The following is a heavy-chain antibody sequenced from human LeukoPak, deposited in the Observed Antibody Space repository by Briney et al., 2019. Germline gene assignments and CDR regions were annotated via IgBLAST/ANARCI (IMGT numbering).Heavy chain of an antibody. J-gene: IGHJ5*02. Sequence: SETLSLTCTVSGGSISSSNYYWGWIRQPPGKGLEWIGRIGRISTSGNTNYNPSLKSRVTLSLDTSKNRFSLKLSSVTAADTAVYYCAREEWLSQYNWFDPWGQGTLVTVSS. CDR1: GGSISSSNYY. CDR3: AREEWLSQYNWFDP. D-gene: IGHD3-3*01. CDR2: IGRISTSGNT. V-gene: IGHV4-39*07.